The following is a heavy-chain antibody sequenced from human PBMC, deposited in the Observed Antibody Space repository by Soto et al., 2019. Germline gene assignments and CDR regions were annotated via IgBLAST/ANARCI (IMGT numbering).Heavy chain of an antibody. CDR3: AKDLSRSIFGVVIHNWFDP. D-gene: IGHD3-3*01. CDR1: GFTFSSYA. CDR2: ISGSGGST. Sequence: GGSLRLSCAASGFTFSSYAMSWVRQAPGKGLEWVSAISGSGGSTYYADSVKGRFTISRDNSKNTLYLQMNSLRAEDTAVYYCAKDLSRSIFGVVIHNWFDPWGQGTLVTVSS. J-gene: IGHJ5*02. V-gene: IGHV3-23*01.